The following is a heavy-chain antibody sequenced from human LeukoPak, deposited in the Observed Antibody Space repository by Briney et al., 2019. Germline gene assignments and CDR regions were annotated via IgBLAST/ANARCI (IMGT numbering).Heavy chain of an antibody. Sequence: GGSLRLSCAASGFTFSSYAMSWVRQAPGKGLEWVSAISGGGGSTYYADSVRGRFTISRDNSKNTLYLQMNSLRAEDTAVYYCAKDRIGYSYGPGFDYWGQGTLVTVSS. D-gene: IGHD5-18*01. CDR1: GFTFSSYA. J-gene: IGHJ4*02. V-gene: IGHV3-23*01. CDR2: ISGGGGST. CDR3: AKDRIGYSYGPGFDY.